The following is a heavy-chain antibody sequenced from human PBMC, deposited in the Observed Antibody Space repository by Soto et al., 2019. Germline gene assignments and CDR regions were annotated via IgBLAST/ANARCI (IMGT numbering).Heavy chain of an antibody. D-gene: IGHD3-22*01. J-gene: IGHJ4*02. Sequence: PGGSLRLSCAASGFTVSSNYMSWVRQAPGKGLEWVSVIYSGGSTYYADSVKGRFTISRDNSKNTLYLQMSSLRAEDTAVYYCARGQYYYDSSGYYHYYFDYWGQGTLVTVSS. CDR1: GFTVSSNY. V-gene: IGHV3-53*01. CDR3: ARGQYYYDSSGYYHYYFDY. CDR2: IYSGGST.